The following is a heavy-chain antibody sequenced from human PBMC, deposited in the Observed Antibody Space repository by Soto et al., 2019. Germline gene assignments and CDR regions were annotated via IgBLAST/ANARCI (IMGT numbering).Heavy chain of an antibody. CDR2: ISGSGGST. Sequence: EVQLLESGGGLVQPGGSLRLSCAASGFTFSSYAMSWVRQAPGKGLEWVAAISGSGGSTYYAASVKGRFTISRDNSKNTLYLQMNSPRAAAKAVYYCAKSTGLVMTTGTTVGYWGQGTLVTVSS. V-gene: IGHV3-23*01. CDR3: AKSTGLVMTTGTTVGY. CDR1: GFTFSSYA. J-gene: IGHJ4*02. D-gene: IGHD4-17*01.